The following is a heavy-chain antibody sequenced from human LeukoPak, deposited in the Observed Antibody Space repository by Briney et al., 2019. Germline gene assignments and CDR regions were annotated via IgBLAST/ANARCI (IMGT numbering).Heavy chain of an antibody. D-gene: IGHD3-10*01. V-gene: IGHV3-48*04. J-gene: IGHJ6*02. CDR3: ARVGSGSYKGYYYGMDV. CDR2: ISSSSSAM. CDR1: GSTFSSYS. Sequence: GGSLRLSCAASGSTFSSYSMNWVRQAPGKGLEWVSHISSSSSAMYYADSVKGRFTISRDNAKNSLYLQMNSLRAEDTAVYYCARVGSGSYKGYYYGMDVWGQGTTVTVSS.